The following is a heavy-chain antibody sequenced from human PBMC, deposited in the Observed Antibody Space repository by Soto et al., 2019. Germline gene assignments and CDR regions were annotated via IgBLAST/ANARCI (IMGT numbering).Heavy chain of an antibody. CDR3: AREGAYYYDSSGLGVDYFDY. V-gene: IGHV1-69*06. CDR1: GGTFSSYA. CDR2: IIPIFGTA. J-gene: IGHJ4*02. Sequence: QVQLVQSGAEVKKPGSSVKVSCKASGGTFSSYAISWVRQAPGQGLEWMGGIIPIFGTANYAQKFQGRVTITADKSTSTAYMELSSLSSEDTAVYYCAREGAYYYDSSGLGVDYFDYWGQGTLVTVSS. D-gene: IGHD3-22*01.